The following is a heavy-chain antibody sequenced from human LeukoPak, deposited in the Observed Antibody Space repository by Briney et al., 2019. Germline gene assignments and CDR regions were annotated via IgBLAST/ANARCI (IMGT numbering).Heavy chain of an antibody. D-gene: IGHD3-22*01. CDR3: ARDSDYYDSSGPLPADY. CDR2: ISSSSSTI. J-gene: IGHJ4*02. Sequence: PGGSLRLSCAASGFTFSSYSMNWVRQAPGKGLEWVSYISSSSSTIYYADSVKGRFTISRDNAKNSLYLQMNSLRAEDTAVYYCARDSDYYDSSGPLPADYWGQGTLVTVFS. CDR1: GFTFSSYS. V-gene: IGHV3-48*01.